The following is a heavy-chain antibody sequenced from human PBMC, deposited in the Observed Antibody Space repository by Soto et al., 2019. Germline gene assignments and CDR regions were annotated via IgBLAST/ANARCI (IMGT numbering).Heavy chain of an antibody. Sequence: QMQLVQSGPEVKKPGTSVKVSCKASGFTFTSSAMQWVRQARGQRLEWIEWIVVGSGNTNYAQKFQKSXXIXRXXSTSTAYMELSSLRSEDTAVYYCAARAGYYYGMDVWGQGTTVTVSS. D-gene: IGHD3-10*01. CDR2: IVVGSGNT. J-gene: IGHJ6*02. V-gene: IGHV1-58*02. CDR3: AARAGYYYGMDV. CDR1: GFTFTSSA.